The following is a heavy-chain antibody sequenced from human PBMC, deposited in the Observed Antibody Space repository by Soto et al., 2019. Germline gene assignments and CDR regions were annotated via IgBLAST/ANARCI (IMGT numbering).Heavy chain of an antibody. CDR3: ARLKVATKTRRWFDS. Sequence: SETLSLTCNVSGGSIDRSNYYWDWLRQPPGKGLEWIGTTYYNGNAYYNTSLKSRVSMSVDTSKKQFSLKLVSETAADTSVYYCARLKVATKTRRWFDSWGQGTLVTVSS. D-gene: IGHD5-12*01. J-gene: IGHJ5*01. CDR1: GGSIDRSNYY. CDR2: TYYNGNA. V-gene: IGHV4-39*01.